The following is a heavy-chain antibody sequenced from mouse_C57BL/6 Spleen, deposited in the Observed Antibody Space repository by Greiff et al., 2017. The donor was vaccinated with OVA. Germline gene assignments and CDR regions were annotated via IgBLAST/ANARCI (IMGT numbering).Heavy chain of an antibody. CDR1: GFTFSDYY. CDR3: ARAPFYGSSYHFDY. Sequence: EVQLVESEGGLVQPGSSMKLSCTASGFTFSDYYMAWVRQVPEKGLEWVANINYDGSSTYYLDSLKSRFIISRDNAKNILYLQMSSLKSEDTATYYCARAPFYGSSYHFDYWGQGTTLTVSS. CDR2: INYDGSST. V-gene: IGHV5-16*01. D-gene: IGHD1-1*01. J-gene: IGHJ2*01.